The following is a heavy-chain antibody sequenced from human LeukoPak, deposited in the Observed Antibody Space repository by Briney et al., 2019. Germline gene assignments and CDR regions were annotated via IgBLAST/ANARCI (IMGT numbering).Heavy chain of an antibody. CDR1: GYTFTSYY. CDR2: ISAYNGNT. V-gene: IGHV1-18*04. CDR3: AREMATIQAFYYYYGMDV. Sequence: ASVKVSCKASGYTFTSYYMHWVRQAPGQGLEWMGWISAYNGNTNYAQKLQGRVTMTTDTSTSTAYMELRSLRSDDTAVYYCAREMATIQAFYYYYGMDVWGQGTTVTVSS. D-gene: IGHD5-24*01. J-gene: IGHJ6*02.